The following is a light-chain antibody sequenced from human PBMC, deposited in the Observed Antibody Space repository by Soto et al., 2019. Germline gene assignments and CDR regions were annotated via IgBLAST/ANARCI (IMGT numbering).Light chain of an antibody. Sequence: DIQMTQSPSTLSGSVGDRVTITCRASQTISSWLAWYQQKPGKAPKLLIYKASTLKSGFPSRFSGSGSGTEFTLTISSLQPDDFANYYCQHYNSYSEAFGQGTKVELK. J-gene: IGKJ1*01. CDR2: KAS. CDR1: QTISSW. V-gene: IGKV1-5*03. CDR3: QHYNSYSEA.